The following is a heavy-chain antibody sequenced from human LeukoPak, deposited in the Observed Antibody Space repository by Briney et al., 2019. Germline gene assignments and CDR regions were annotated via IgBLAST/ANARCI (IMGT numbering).Heavy chain of an antibody. CDR3: ARRYCSSTSCYRGRFDP. CDR1: GGSISSYY. D-gene: IGHD2-2*01. J-gene: IGHJ5*02. CDR2: IYYSGST. V-gene: IGHV4-59*08. Sequence: SETLSLTCTVSGGSISSYYWSWIRQPPGKGLEWIGYIYYSGSTNYNPSLKSRVTISVDTSKNQFSLKLSSVTAADTAVYYCARRYCSSTSCYRGRFDPWGQGTLVTVSS.